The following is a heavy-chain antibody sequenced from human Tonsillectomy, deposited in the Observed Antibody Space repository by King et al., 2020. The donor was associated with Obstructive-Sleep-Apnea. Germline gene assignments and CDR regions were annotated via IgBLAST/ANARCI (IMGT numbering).Heavy chain of an antibody. CDR2: IYYSGST. Sequence: VQLQESGPGLVKPSQTLSLTCAVAGGSISSGGYAWSWIRQPPGKGLEWIGYIYYSGSTYYNPSLKSRVTISVDTSKNQFSLKVSSVTAADTAVYYCARDSGRRYSYGCAFDVWGQGTMVTVSS. CDR1: GGSISSGGYA. D-gene: IGHD5-18*01. V-gene: IGHV4-30-4*07. J-gene: IGHJ3*01. CDR3: ARDSGRRYSYGCAFDV.